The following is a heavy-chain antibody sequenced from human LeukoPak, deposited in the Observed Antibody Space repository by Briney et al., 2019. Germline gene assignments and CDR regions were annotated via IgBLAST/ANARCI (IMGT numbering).Heavy chain of an antibody. D-gene: IGHD4-23*01. J-gene: IGHJ4*02. V-gene: IGHV3-23*01. Sequence: GGSLRLSCAASRFTFSSYDMSWVRQAPGKGLEWVSGISGSGGSTYYADSVKGRFTISRDNSKNTLYLQMNSLRAEDTAVYYCAWKLLDYWGQGNLVTVSS. CDR3: AWKLLDY. CDR2: ISGSGGST. CDR1: RFTFSSYD.